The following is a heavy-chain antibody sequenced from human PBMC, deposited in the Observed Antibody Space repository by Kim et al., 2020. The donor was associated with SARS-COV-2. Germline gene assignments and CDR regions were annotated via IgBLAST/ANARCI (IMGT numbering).Heavy chain of an antibody. CDR2: ISYDGSNK. V-gene: IGHV3-33*05. Sequence: GGSLRLSCAASGFTFSSYGMHWVRQAPGKGLEWVAVISYDGSNKYYADSVNGRFTISRDNSKNTLYLQMNSLRAEDTAVYYCARVEGDGSSGWYPDYWGQGTLVTVSS. D-gene: IGHD6-19*01. CDR3: ARVEGDGSSGWYPDY. J-gene: IGHJ4*02. CDR1: GFTFSSYG.